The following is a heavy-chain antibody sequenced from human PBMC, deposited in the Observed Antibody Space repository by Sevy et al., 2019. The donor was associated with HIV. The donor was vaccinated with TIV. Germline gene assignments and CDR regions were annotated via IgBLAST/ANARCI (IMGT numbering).Heavy chain of an antibody. CDR2: IYYSGST. V-gene: IGHV4-31*03. CDR3: ARDISSSGGAFDY. D-gene: IGHD6-6*01. CDR1: GGSISSGGYY. J-gene: IGHJ4*02. Sequence: SETLSLTCTVSGGSISSGGYYWSWIRQHPGKGLEWIGYIYYSGSTYYNPCLKSRVTISVDTSKNQFSLKLSSVTAADTAVYYCARDISSSGGAFDYWGQGTLVTVSS.